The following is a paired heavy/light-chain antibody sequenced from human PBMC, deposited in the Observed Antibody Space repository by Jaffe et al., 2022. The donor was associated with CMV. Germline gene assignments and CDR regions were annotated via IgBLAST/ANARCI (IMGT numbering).Heavy chain of an antibody. V-gene: IGHV4-39*01. D-gene: IGHD3-3*01. J-gene: IGHJ3*02. CDR3: ARQIFGVTLDTFDM. CDR2: IYYSGGT. Sequence: QLQLQESGPGLVKPSETLSLTCTVSGGSISSNNYYWGWIRQPPGKGLEWIGSIYYSGGTYYNPSLKSRITISVDTSKNQFSLKLSSVTAADTAVYYCARQIFGVTLDTFDMWGQGTMVTVSS. CDR1: GGSISSNNYY.
Light chain of an antibody. V-gene: IGLV3-1*01. CDR2: QDR. CDR3: QAWDTTTAV. CDR1: KLGNKY. J-gene: IGLJ2*01. Sequence: SYELTQPPSVSVSPGQTASITCSGDKLGNKYACWYQQKPGQSPVLVIYQDRKRPSGIPERFSGSKSGNTVTLTISGTQAMDEADYYCQAWDTTTAVFGGGTKLTVL.